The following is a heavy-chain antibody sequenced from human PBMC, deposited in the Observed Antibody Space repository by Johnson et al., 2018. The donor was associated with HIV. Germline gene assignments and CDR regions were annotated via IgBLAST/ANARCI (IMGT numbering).Heavy chain of an antibody. Sequence: QVQLVESGGGLIQPGGSLRLSCAASGFTFSSYWMSWVRQAPGKGLEWVAVISYDGRNKYYADSVKGRFTISRDNSKNTLYLQMNSLRAEDTAVYYCARGTDAFDIWGQGTMVTVSS. CDR1: GFTFSSYW. CDR2: ISYDGRNK. CDR3: ARGTDAFDI. J-gene: IGHJ3*02. V-gene: IGHV3-30*14.